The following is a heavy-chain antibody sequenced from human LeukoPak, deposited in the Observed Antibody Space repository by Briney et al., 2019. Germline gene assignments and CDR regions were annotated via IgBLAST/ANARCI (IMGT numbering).Heavy chain of an antibody. CDR3: AKDPAYHWNDHNNWFDP. CDR2: ISWNSGSI. CDR1: GFTFSSYG. D-gene: IGHD1-20*01. J-gene: IGHJ5*02. Sequence: GGSLRLSCAASGFTFSSYGMSWVRQAPGKGLEWVSGISWNSGSIGYADSVKGRFTISRDNAKNSLYLQMNSLRAEDTALYYCAKDPAYHWNDHNNWFDPWGQGTLVTVSS. V-gene: IGHV3-9*01.